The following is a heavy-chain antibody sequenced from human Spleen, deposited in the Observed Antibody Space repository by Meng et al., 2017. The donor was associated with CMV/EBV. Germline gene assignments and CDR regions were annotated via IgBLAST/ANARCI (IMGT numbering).Heavy chain of an antibody. D-gene: IGHD2-21*01. V-gene: IGHV4-30-4*08. CDR2: ISYSGST. Sequence: SETLSLTCTVSGDSISSSDYFWSWIRQPPGKGLEWIGYISYSGSTYYNPSLKSRVIISGDTSKNKFSLNLRPVTAADTAVYYCARGVGKYCGGVCYSYYGMDVWGQGTTVTVSS. CDR3: ARGVGKYCGGVCYSYYGMDV. CDR1: GDSISSSDYF. J-gene: IGHJ6*02.